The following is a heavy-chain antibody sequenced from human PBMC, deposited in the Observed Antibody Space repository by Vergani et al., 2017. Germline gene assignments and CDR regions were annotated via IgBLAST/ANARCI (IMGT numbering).Heavy chain of an antibody. D-gene: IGHD3-10*01. CDR1: GASISSYY. Sequence: QVQLQESGPGLVKPSETLSLTCSVSGASISSYYWSWIRQPPGKGLEWIGYIYYSGSTHYNPSLKSRVTISVDTSKNQFSLKLSSVTAAETAVYYCVRVGFTMVAGGRNWLDPWGQGTLVTVSS. CDR3: VRVGFTMVAGGRNWLDP. CDR2: IYYSGST. V-gene: IGHV4-59*01. J-gene: IGHJ5*02.